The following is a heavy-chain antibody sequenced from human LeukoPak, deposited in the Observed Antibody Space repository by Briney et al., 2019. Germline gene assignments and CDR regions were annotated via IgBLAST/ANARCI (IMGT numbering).Heavy chain of an antibody. J-gene: IGHJ5*02. CDR1: GYTFTSYD. CDR3: ARYDFWSGFGWFDP. V-gene: IGHV1-69*13. Sequence: SVKVSCKASGYTFTSYDISWVRQAPGQGLEWMGGIIPIFGTANYAQKFQGRVTITADGSTSTAYMELSSLRSEDTAVYYCARYDFWSGFGWFDPWGQGTLVTVSS. CDR2: IIPIFGTA. D-gene: IGHD3-3*01.